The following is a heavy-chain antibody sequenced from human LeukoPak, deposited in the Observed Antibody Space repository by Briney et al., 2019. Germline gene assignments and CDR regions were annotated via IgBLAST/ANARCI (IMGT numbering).Heavy chain of an antibody. Sequence: PGGSLRLSCAVSGFTFSNYWMHWVRQAPGKGLVWVSRINSDGSSTSYADAVKGRFTISRDNAKNTLYLQMNSLRGDDTAVYYCARDLNTAMVIEYWSQGTLVTVSS. J-gene: IGHJ4*02. V-gene: IGHV3-74*01. D-gene: IGHD5-18*01. CDR2: INSDGSST. CDR3: ARDLNTAMVIEY. CDR1: GFTFSNYW.